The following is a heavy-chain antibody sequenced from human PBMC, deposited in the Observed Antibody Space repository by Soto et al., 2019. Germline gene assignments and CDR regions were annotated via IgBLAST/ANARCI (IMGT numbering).Heavy chain of an antibody. CDR1: GYTFINYG. Sequence: QVQLVQSGAEVKKPGASVRVSCKTSGYTFINYGITWVRQAPGQGLEWMGWLSAYNGDTSSSEKLQDRFTMTTETSTNTVYMDLRSLTSDDTAVYYCARWSAIVGGAEAVDVWGQGTMVIVSS. D-gene: IGHD1-26*01. CDR3: ARWSAIVGGAEAVDV. J-gene: IGHJ3*01. CDR2: LSAYNGDT. V-gene: IGHV1-18*01.